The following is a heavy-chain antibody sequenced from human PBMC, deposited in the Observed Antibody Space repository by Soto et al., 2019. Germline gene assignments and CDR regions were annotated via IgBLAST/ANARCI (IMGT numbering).Heavy chain of an antibody. Sequence: SGPTLVNPTRTLTLTCTFSGFSLSTSGMCVSWVRQPPGKALEWLALIDWDDDKYYSTSLKTRPTISKDTSKNQVVLTVTNMDPVDTATYYCARIHFPYSSGWYVIDYWGQGTLVTVSS. CDR3: ARIHFPYSSGWYVIDY. V-gene: IGHV2-70*20. CDR2: IDWDDDK. CDR1: GFSLSTSGMC. D-gene: IGHD6-19*01. J-gene: IGHJ4*02.